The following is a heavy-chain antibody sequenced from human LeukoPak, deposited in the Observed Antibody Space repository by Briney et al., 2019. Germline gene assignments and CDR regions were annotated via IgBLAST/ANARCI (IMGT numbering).Heavy chain of an antibody. CDR1: GFTFSRYW. Sequence: GGSLRLSCAASGFTFSRYWMHWVRQAPGKGLVWVSRINSDGSSTSYADSVKGRSTISRDNAKNTLYLQMNSLRAEDTAVYYCARDGDSSGYYINFDYWGQGTLVTVSS. CDR3: ARDGDSSGYYINFDY. CDR2: INSDGSST. J-gene: IGHJ4*02. D-gene: IGHD3-22*01. V-gene: IGHV3-74*01.